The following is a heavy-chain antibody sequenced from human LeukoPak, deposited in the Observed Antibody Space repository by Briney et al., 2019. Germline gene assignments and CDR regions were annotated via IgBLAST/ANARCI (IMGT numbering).Heavy chain of an antibody. CDR3: ARSGTYCRSTSCYLNP. D-gene: IGHD2-2*01. CDR2: FIPIFGTT. CDR1: GGAFSSYA. J-gene: IGHJ5*02. V-gene: IGHV1-69*05. Sequence: SVKLSCTASGGAFSSYAISWVRQSPGQGLEWMGGFIPIFGTTNYGQTFQRRVTITTDDSTSTAYMELSSLRSEDTAVYYCARSGTYCRSTSCYLNPWGQGTLVTVSS.